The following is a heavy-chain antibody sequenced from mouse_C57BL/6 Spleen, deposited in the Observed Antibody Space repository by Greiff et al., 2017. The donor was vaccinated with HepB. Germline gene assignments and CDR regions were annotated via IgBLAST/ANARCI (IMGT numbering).Heavy chain of an antibody. CDR1: GYTFTSYD. Sequence: VKLQESGPELVKPGASVKLSCKASGYTFTSYDINWVKQRPGQGLEWIGWIYPRDGSTKYNEKFKGKATLTVDTSSSTAYMELHSLTSEDSAVYFCARVGPTVPFAYWGQGTLVTVSA. CDR2: IYPRDGST. J-gene: IGHJ3*01. D-gene: IGHD1-1*01. V-gene: IGHV1-85*01. CDR3: ARVGPTVPFAY.